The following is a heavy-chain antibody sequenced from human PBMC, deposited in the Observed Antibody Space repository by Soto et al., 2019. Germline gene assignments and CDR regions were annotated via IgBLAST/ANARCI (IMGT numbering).Heavy chain of an antibody. CDR2: ISGSGGST. V-gene: IGHV3-23*01. J-gene: IGHJ4*02. CDR1: GFTFSSYA. CDR3: AKVQRYYYDSGGHKGLLDY. D-gene: IGHD3-22*01. Sequence: GGSLRLSCAASGFTFSSYAMSWVRQAPGKGLEWVSAISGSGGSTYYADSVKGRFTISRDNSKNTLYLQMNSLRAEDTAVYYCAKVQRYYYDSGGHKGLLDYWGQGTLVTVSS.